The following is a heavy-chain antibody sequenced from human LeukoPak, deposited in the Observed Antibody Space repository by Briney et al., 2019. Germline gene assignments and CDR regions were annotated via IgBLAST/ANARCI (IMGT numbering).Heavy chain of an antibody. CDR1: GYTFTGYY. V-gene: IGHV1-2*02. CDR3: ARAPNCSGGSCYTPYYYYYMDV. J-gene: IGHJ6*03. Sequence: SAVNVSFKASGYTFTGYYMHWVRQAPGQGLEWMGWINPNSGWTNYAQKFQGRVTMTRDTSISTAYMELSRLRSDDTAVYYCARAPNCSGGSCYTPYYYYYMDVWGKGTTVTVSS. CDR2: INPNSGWT. D-gene: IGHD2-15*01.